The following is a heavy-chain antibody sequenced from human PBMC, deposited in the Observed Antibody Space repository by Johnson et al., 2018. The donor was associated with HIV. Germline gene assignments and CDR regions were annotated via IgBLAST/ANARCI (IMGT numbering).Heavy chain of an antibody. CDR3: ARESGWGHDAFDI. V-gene: IGHV3-48*04. CDR1: GFTFSSYA. D-gene: IGHD3-22*01. J-gene: IGHJ3*02. Sequence: VQLVESGGGLVQPGGSLRLSCAASGFTFSSYAMSWVRQAPGKGLVWVSSISWDSGTIGYADSVKGRFTISRDNAKISLYLQMNSLRAEDTAVYSCARESGWGHDAFDIWGQGTMVTVSS. CDR2: ISWDSGTI.